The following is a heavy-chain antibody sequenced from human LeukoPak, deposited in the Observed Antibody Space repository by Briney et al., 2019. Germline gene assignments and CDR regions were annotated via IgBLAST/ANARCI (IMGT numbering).Heavy chain of an antibody. V-gene: IGHV3-74*01. CDR2: INIDGSTT. CDR3: ARDHSGYDFGYTHFDY. D-gene: IGHD5-12*01. Sequence: QAGGSLRLSCVASGFTFTSYWMHWVRQAPGKGLVWVSRINIDGSTTNYADSVKGRFTISRDNAKNSLYLQMNSLRAEDTAVYYCARDHSGYDFGYTHFDYWGQGTLVTVSS. CDR1: GFTFTSYW. J-gene: IGHJ4*02.